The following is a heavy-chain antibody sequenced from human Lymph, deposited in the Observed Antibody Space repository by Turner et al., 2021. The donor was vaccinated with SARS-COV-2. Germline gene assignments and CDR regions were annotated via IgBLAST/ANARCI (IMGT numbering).Heavy chain of an antibody. CDR2: MNPNSGNT. Sequence: QVQLVQSGAEVKKPGASVQVSCKAPGYTFTSYDINWVRQATGQGLEWMGWMNPNSGNTGYEKKFQGRVTMTRNTSISTAYMELSSLRSEDTAVYYCARGRYSGGGMDVWGQGTTVTVSS. J-gene: IGHJ6*02. CDR3: ARGRYSGGGMDV. V-gene: IGHV1-8*02. CDR1: GYTFTSYD. D-gene: IGHD1-26*01.